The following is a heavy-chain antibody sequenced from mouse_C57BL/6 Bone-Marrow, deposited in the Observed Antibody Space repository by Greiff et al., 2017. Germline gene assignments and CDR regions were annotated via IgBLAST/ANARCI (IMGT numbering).Heavy chain of an antibody. CDR3: AKDPSCYCASSPYAMDY. V-gene: IGHV3-6*01. Sequence: EVKLMESGPGLVKPSQSLSLTCSVTGYSITSGYYWNWIRQFPGNKLEWMGYISYDGSNNYNPSLKNRITITRDTSKNPFFLKLNSLTSEDTATYYCAKDPSCYCASSPYAMDYWGQGTSVTVSS. J-gene: IGHJ4*01. CDR2: ISYDGSN. CDR1: GYSITSGYY. D-gene: IGHD1-1*01.